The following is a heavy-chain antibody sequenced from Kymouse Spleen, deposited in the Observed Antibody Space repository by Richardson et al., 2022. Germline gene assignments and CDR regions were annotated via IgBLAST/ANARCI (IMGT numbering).Heavy chain of an antibody. J-gene: IGHJ6*02. Sequence: EVQLVESGGGLVQPGGSLRLSCAASGFTFSSYSMNWVRQAPGKGLEWVSYISSSSSTIYYADSVKGRFTISRDNAKNSLYLQMNSLRDEDTAVYYCARDKGYSRRGGYYYGMDVWGQGTTVTVSS. CDR1: GFTFSSYS. V-gene: IGHV3-48*02. CDR2: ISSSSSTI. D-gene: IGHD6-13*01,IGHD6-19*01,IGHD6-25*01. CDR3: ARDKGYSRRGGYYYGMDV.